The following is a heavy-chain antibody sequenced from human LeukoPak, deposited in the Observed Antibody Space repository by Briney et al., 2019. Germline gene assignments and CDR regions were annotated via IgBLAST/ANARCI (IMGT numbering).Heavy chain of an antibody. D-gene: IGHD6-19*01. J-gene: IGHJ4*01. CDR2: IKSKTDGGTT. Sequence: GGSLRLSCAASGFTFSNAWMSWVRQAPGKGLEWVGRIKSKTDGGTTDYAAPVKGRFTISRDDSKNTLYLQMNSLRAEDTAVYYCAKKGYSFGWRDSYYFDYWGHGTLVTVSS. CDR1: GFTFSNAW. CDR3: AKKGYSFGWRDSYYFDY. V-gene: IGHV3-15*01.